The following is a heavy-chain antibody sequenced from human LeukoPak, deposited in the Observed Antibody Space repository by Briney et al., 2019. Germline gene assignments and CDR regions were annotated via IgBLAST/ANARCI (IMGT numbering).Heavy chain of an antibody. CDR3: ARRAYNYDILTGEPAFDY. D-gene: IGHD3-9*01. V-gene: IGHV4-4*02. CDR1: GGSISSSNW. J-gene: IGHJ4*02. CDR2: IYHSGST. Sequence: SGTLSLTCAVSGGSISSSNWWSWVRQPPGQGLEWIGEIYHSGSTNYNPSLKSRVTISVDKSKNQFSLKLSSATAADTAVYYCARRAYNYDILTGEPAFDYWGQGTLVTVSS.